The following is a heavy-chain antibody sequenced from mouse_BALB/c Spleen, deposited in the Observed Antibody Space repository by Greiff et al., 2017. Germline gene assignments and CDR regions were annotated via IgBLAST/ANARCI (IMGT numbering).Heavy chain of an antibody. CDR2: IWSGGST. CDR3: ARTIHYYGSSYFDY. Sequence: VQLQQSGPGLVQPSQSLSITCTVSGFSLTSYGVHWVRQSPGKGLEWLGVIWSGGSTDYNAAFISRLSISKDNSKSQVFFKMNSLQANDTAIYYCARTIHYYGSSYFDYWGQGTTLTVSS. J-gene: IGHJ2*01. CDR1: GFSLTSYG. V-gene: IGHV2-2*02. D-gene: IGHD1-1*01.